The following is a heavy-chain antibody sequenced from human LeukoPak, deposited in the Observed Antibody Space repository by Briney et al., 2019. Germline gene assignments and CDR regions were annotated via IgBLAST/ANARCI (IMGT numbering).Heavy chain of an antibody. CDR1: GYNFASYT. J-gene: IGHJ4*02. CDR2: INGDNGNT. Sequence: ASVKVSCKTSGYNFASYTMHWLRQAPGQSPEWMGSINGDNGNTKYSEKFQGRVTFTRDTSASSAYMELSRLRSEDTAVYYCARSSSGTYHYWGQGALVTVSS. CDR3: ARSSSGTYHY. D-gene: IGHD3-10*01. V-gene: IGHV1-3*01.